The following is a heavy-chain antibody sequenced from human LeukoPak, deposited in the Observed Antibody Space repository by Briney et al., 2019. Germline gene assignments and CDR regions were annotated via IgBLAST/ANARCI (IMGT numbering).Heavy chain of an antibody. Sequence: GGSLRLSCAASGVTFISYSMNWGRQAPGKGLEWVSYISSSRSYIYYADSVKGRFTISRDNAKNSLYLQMNSLRAEDTAVYYCAREHWAAPDHWGQGTLVTVSP. CDR3: AREHWAAPDH. J-gene: IGHJ4*02. V-gene: IGHV3-21*04. CDR1: GVTFISYS. CDR2: ISSSRSYI. D-gene: IGHD3-16*01.